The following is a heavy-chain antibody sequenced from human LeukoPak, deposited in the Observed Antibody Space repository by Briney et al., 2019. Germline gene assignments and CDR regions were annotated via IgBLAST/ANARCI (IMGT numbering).Heavy chain of an antibody. D-gene: IGHD3-22*01. J-gene: IGHJ4*02. Sequence: EASVSVSCKASGGTFSIYAISWVRQAPGQGLGWMGRIIPIFDTTNYAQKFQGRVTISADKSTSTAYMELSSLRSGDTAVYYCVRDYDTSGPQKNFFDFWGQGTLVTVSS. CDR3: VRDYDTSGPQKNFFDF. CDR1: GGTFSIYA. V-gene: IGHV1-69*06. CDR2: IIPIFDTT.